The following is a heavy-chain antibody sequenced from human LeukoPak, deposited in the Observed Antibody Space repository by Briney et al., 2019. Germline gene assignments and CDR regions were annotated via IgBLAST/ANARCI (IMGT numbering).Heavy chain of an antibody. CDR1: GFTLSSYA. Sequence: GGSLRLSCAASGFTLSSYAMSWVRQAPGKGLEWVSAISDTGNTYHADSVKGRFTISRDSSKNTLFLQMNRLRPEDAAVYYCARDSGYSFDYWGQGTLVTVSS. CDR3: ARDSGYSFDY. CDR2: ISDTGNT. V-gene: IGHV3-23*01. J-gene: IGHJ4*02. D-gene: IGHD5-18*01.